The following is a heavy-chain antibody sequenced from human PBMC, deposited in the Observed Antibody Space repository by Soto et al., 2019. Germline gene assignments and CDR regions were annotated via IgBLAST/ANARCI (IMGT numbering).Heavy chain of an antibody. CDR3: AHKGPEDWPLDY. Sequence: QITLKESGPTLVRPTQTLTLTCAFSGFSLSTSGVGVGWIRQPPGKALEWLAVIYWDDSKHYSPSLRRRLTITKDTSKNQVVLTMTNMDPRDTGTYYCAHKGPEDWPLDYWGQGTLVTVSS. V-gene: IGHV2-5*02. CDR2: IYWDDSK. J-gene: IGHJ4*02. D-gene: IGHD3-9*01. CDR1: GFSLSTSGVG.